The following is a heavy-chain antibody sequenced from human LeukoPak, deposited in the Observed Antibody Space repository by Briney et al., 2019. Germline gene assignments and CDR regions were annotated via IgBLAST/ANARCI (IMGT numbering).Heavy chain of an antibody. D-gene: IGHD3-10*01. CDR3: ARHGDDGSGSLPFDY. CDR1: GYSFTNYW. Sequence: GESLKISCKGSGYSFTNYWIGWVRQMPGKGLEWMGISYPSDSHIDSDIIYSPSFQGQVTLSVDKSISTAYLQWSSLKASDTAMYYCARHGDDGSGSLPFDYWGQGTLVTVSS. CDR2: SYPSDSHIDSDI. V-gene: IGHV5-51*01. J-gene: IGHJ4*02.